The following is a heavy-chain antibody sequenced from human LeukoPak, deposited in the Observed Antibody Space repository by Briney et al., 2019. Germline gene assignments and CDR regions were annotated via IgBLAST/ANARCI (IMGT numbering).Heavy chain of an antibody. Sequence: GGSLRLSCAAAGFTFSSYAMSWVRQAPGKGLECVSAISGSGGSTYYADSVKGRFTISRDNSKNTLYLQMNSLRAEDTAVYYCAKEYYDFWSGYYTYFDYWGQGTLVTVSS. CDR1: GFTFSSYA. J-gene: IGHJ4*02. CDR3: AKEYYDFWSGYYTYFDY. D-gene: IGHD3-3*01. V-gene: IGHV3-23*01. CDR2: ISGSGGST.